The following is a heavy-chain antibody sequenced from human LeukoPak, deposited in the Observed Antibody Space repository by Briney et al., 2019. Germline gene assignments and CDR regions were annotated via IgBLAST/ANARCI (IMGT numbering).Heavy chain of an antibody. CDR2: IYYSGST. V-gene: IGHV4-39*07. CDR1: GGSISSSVYH. J-gene: IGHJ6*03. Sequence: KPSETLSLTCTVSGGSISSSVYHWGWIRQPPGAGLEWIATIYYSGSTYYNPSLKSRVTTSVDTSKNHFSLKLSSVTAADTAVYYCARIYWQLGYYYMAVWGKGTTVTVSS. D-gene: IGHD2-15*01. CDR3: ARIYWQLGYYYMAV.